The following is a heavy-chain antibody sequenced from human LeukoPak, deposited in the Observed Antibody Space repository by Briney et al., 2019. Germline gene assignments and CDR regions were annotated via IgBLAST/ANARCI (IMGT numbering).Heavy chain of an antibody. V-gene: IGHV3-73*01. Sequence: GDSLKLSCAASGLTFSGSAMHWVRQASGKGLEWVGRIRSKANSYATVYAASVKGRFTISRDDSKNTAFLQMNSLKSEDTAVYYCTATVVTPFDSWGQGTLVTVSS. CDR2: IRSKANSYAT. J-gene: IGHJ4*02. CDR3: TATVVTPFDS. CDR1: GLTFSGSA. D-gene: IGHD4-23*01.